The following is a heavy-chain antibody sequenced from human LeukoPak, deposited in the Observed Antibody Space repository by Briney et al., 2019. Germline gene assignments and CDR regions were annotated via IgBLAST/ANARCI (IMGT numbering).Heavy chain of an antibody. CDR1: GFTFSSYG. CDR3: AREGGAVAGNFDY. CDR2: IWYDGSKK. J-gene: IGHJ4*02. D-gene: IGHD6-19*01. Sequence: PGGSLRLSCAASGFTFSSYGMHWVRQAPGKGLEWVAVIWYDGSKKYYADSVKGRFTISRDNSKNTLYLQMNSLRAEDTAVYYCAREGGAVAGNFDYWGQGTLVTVSS. V-gene: IGHV3-33*01.